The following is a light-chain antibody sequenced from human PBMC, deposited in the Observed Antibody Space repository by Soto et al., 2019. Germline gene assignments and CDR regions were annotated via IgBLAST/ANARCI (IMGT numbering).Light chain of an antibody. CDR3: QQYNNWPRT. CDR1: QSVSSN. Sequence: EIVMTQSPATLSVSPGERATLSCRASQSVSSNLAWFLQVPGQAPRLLIYGASTRATGVSARFSGSGSGTEFTLTISILQSEDFAVYYCQQYNNWPRTFGQGTKVDIK. J-gene: IGKJ1*01. V-gene: IGKV3-15*01. CDR2: GAS.